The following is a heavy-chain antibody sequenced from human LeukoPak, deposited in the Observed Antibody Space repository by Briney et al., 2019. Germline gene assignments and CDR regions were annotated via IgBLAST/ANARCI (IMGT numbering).Heavy chain of an antibody. D-gene: IGHD3-10*01. V-gene: IGHV1-46*01. Sequence: ASVKVSCKASGYTFTSYYMHWVRQAPGQGLEWMGIINPSGGSTSYAQKFQGRVTMTRDTSTSTVYMELRSLRSDDTAVYYCAREAPWFGETTPPDYWGQGTLVTVSS. J-gene: IGHJ4*02. CDR2: INPSGGST. CDR3: AREAPWFGETTPPDY. CDR1: GYTFTSYY.